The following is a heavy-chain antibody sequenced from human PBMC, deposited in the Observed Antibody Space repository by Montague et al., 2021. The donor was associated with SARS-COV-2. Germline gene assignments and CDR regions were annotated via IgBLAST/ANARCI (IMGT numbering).Heavy chain of an antibody. CDR1: GFTFDDYA. V-gene: IGHV3-9*01. Sequence: SLRLSCAASGFTFDDYAMHWVRQAPGKGLEWVSGISWNSGSIGYADSVKGRFTISRDNAKNSLYLQMNSLRAEDTALYYCAKDMGPYGSGPYGMDVWGQWTTVTVSS. J-gene: IGHJ6*02. CDR3: AKDMGPYGSGPYGMDV. D-gene: IGHD3-10*01. CDR2: ISWNSGSI.